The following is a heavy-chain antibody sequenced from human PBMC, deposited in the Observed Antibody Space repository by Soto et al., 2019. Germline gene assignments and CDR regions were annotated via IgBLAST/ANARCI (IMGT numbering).Heavy chain of an antibody. CDR2: ISYDGSNK. CDR1: GFTFSSYG. V-gene: IGHV3-30*03. J-gene: IGHJ3*02. CDR3: ATSSGAPSHDAFDI. Sequence: QVQLVESGGGVVQPGRSLRLSCAASGFTFSSYGMHWVRQAPGKGLDWVAVISYDGSNKYYADSVKGRFTISRDNSKNTLYLQMNSLRAEDTAVYYCATSSGAPSHDAFDIWGQGTMVTVSS. D-gene: IGHD1-26*01.